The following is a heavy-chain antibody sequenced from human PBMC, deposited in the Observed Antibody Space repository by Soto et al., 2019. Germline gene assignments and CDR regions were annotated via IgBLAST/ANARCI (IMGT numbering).Heavy chain of an antibody. D-gene: IGHD5-12*01. CDR2: IIPIFGTA. J-gene: IGHJ6*02. CDR1: GGTFSSYA. V-gene: IGHV1-69*13. CDR3: ARVEMATIAVYYGMDV. Sequence: ASVKVSCKASGGTFSSYAISWVRQAPGQGLEWMGGIIPIFGTANYAQKFQGRVTITADESTSTAYMELSSLRSEDTAVYYCARVEMATIAVYYGMDVWGQGTTVTVSS.